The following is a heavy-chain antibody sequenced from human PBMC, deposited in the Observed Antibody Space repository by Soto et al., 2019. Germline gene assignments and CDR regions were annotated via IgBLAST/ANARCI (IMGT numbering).Heavy chain of an antibody. CDR1: GYTFTGYY. J-gene: IGHJ5*02. CDR3: ARAKIGGANTWFDP. V-gene: IGHV1-2*02. D-gene: IGHD1-26*01. Sequence: ASVKVSCKASGYTFTGYYMHWVRRAPGQGLEWMGWINPNSGCTNYAQKFQGRVTMTRDKSTSTAYMELISLRSEDKALYYCARAKIGGANTWFDPGGQETLVTVSS. CDR2: INPNSGCT.